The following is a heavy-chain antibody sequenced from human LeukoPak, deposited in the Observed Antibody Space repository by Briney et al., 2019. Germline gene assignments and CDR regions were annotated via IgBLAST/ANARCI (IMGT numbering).Heavy chain of an antibody. CDR2: ISNAAVTT. CDR3: AKLSSVSSPDFDY. Sequence: PGGSLRLSCAASGFTFSSYGMHWVRQAPGKGLDWVAIISNAAVTTYHAESVRGRFTISRDNSKNTLYLQMNSLTVEDTALYYCAKLSSVSSPDFDYWGQGTLVTVSS. V-gene: IGHV3-23*01. J-gene: IGHJ4*02. D-gene: IGHD3-22*01. CDR1: GFTFSSYG.